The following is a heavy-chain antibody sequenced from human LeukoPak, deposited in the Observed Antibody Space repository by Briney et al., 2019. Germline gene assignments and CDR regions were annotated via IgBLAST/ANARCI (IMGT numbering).Heavy chain of an antibody. CDR3: ARWTSGFGGDPEYLQH. Sequence: GGSLRLSCAASGFTFSSYWMSWVRQAPGKGLEWVANIKQDGSEKYYVDSVKGRFTISRDNAKNSLYLQMNSLRAEDTALYYCARWTSGFGGDPEYLQHRGQGTLVTVSS. V-gene: IGHV3-7*03. J-gene: IGHJ1*01. CDR2: IKQDGSEK. D-gene: IGHD3-16*01. CDR1: GFTFSSYW.